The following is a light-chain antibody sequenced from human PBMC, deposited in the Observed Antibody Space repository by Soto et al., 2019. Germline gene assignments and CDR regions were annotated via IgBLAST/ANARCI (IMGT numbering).Light chain of an antibody. CDR3: QQSYSSPPT. CDR2: AAS. J-gene: IGKJ1*01. Sequence: DIQMTQSPSSLSASVEDRVIITCRASQSISNHLNWYQQKPGKAPRLLIFAASSLQSGVHSRFSGSRSGQDFTLIISSQQPEDFATYYCQQSYSSPPTFGQGTKVEIK. CDR1: QSISNH. V-gene: IGKV1-39*01.